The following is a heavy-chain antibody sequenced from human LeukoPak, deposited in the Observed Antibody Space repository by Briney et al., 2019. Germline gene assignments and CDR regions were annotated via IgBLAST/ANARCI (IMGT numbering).Heavy chain of an antibody. V-gene: IGHV4-59*01. CDR3: AGGPQDSVSYYGYYYYYMDV. CDR1: GGSISSYY. J-gene: IGHJ6*03. Sequence: SETLSLTCTVSGGSISSYYWSWIRQPPGKGLEWIGYIYYSGSTNYNPSLKSRVTISVDTSKSQFSLKLSSVTGADPAVYYCAGGPQDSVSYYGYYYYYMDVWGKGTPVTVSS. CDR2: IYYSGST. D-gene: IGHD1-26*01.